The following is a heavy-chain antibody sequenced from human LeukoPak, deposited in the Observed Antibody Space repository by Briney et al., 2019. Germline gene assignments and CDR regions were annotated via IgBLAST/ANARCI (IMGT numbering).Heavy chain of an antibody. CDR3: ARHSTYGSGSYYNEY. CDR1: GDSVRNDFYY. J-gene: IGHJ4*02. CDR2: LSHAGNT. V-gene: IGHV4-39*01. Sequence: SETLSLTCSVSGDSVRNDFYYWGWIRQPPGKGLEWVACLSHAGNTWYNPSLESRLSISVDTSKNQFSLKLSSVTAADTAVYYCARHSTYGSGSYYNEYWGQGTLVTVSS. D-gene: IGHD3-10*01.